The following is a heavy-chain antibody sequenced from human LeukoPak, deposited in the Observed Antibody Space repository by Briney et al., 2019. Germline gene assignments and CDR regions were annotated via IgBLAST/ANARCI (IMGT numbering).Heavy chain of an antibody. CDR3: ARARMVRGGNNWFDP. D-gene: IGHD3-10*01. Sequence: ASVTVSCKASGGTFSSYAISWVRQAPGQGLEGMGGIIPIFGTANYAQKFQGRVTITADESTSTAYMELSSLRSEDTAVYYCARARMVRGGNNWFDPWGQGTLVTVSS. CDR2: IIPIFGTA. CDR1: GGTFSSYA. V-gene: IGHV1-69*01. J-gene: IGHJ5*02.